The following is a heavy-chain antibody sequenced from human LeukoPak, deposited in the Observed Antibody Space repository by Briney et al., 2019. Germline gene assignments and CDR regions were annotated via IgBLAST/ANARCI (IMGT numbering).Heavy chain of an antibody. CDR2: IWYDGSNK. CDR1: GFTFSSYG. V-gene: IGHV3-33*01. J-gene: IGHJ4*02. D-gene: IGHD4-17*01. Sequence: GGSLRLSCAASGFTFSSYGMHWVRQAPGKGLEWVAVIWYDGSNKYYADSVKGRFTISRDNSKNTLYLQMNSLRAEDTAVYYCAREEGGYGDYLIDYWGQGTLVTVSS. CDR3: AREEGGYGDYLIDY.